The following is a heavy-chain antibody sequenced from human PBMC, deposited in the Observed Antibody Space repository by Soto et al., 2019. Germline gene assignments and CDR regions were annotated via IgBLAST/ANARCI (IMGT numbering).Heavy chain of an antibody. V-gene: IGHV5-10-1*01. CDR2: IDPSDSYI. D-gene: IGHD2-2*01. Sequence: PGESLKISCKGSGYSFTSSWITWVRQMPGKGLEWMGRIDPSDSYINYNPSFQGHVTISTDNSINTAYLQWSSLKASDTAMYYCAVIPTTSLRDWFDPWGQGTLVTVSS. CDR1: GYSFTSSW. CDR3: AVIPTTSLRDWFDP. J-gene: IGHJ5*02.